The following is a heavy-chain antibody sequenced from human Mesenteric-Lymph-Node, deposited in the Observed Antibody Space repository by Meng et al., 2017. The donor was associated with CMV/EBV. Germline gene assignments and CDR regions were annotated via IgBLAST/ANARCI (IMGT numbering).Heavy chain of an antibody. CDR2: INHSGNT. CDR3: ARHQRWLKSEGGFNY. J-gene: IGHJ4*02. D-gene: IGHD4-23*01. V-gene: IGHV4-34*01. CDR1: GGSFSSYY. Sequence: QGQLPGGGAGLLKPAETLSLTCAGYGGSFSSYYWSWIRQPPGKGLEWIGEINHSGNTKYNPSLKSRVTISVDTSKNQFSLKLSSVTAADTAVYYCARHQRWLKSEGGFNYWGQGTLVTASS.